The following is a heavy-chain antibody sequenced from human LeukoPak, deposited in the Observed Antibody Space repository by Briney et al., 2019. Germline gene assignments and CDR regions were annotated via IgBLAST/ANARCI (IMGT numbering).Heavy chain of an antibody. J-gene: IGHJ4*02. D-gene: IGHD1-1*01. Sequence: SETLALLCSVSGAPVSHGSYYWGWIRPPPGQGLEWDRYLYYSWNTNYSPSLSGRVSTSIDTSKNHFSLNLTSVTAADTAVYYCARGLSTGREDYFDYWGQGTLVSVSS. CDR2: LYYSWNT. CDR3: ARGLSTGREDYFDY. CDR1: GAPVSHGSYY. V-gene: IGHV4-61*03.